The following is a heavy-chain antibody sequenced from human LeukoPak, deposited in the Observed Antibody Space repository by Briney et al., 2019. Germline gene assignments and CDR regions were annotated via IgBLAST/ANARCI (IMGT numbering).Heavy chain of an antibody. Sequence: SETLSLTCTVSGGSISSSSYYWGWIRRPLGKGLEWIGSIYYSGSTYYNPSLKSRVTISVDTSKNQFSLKLSSVTAADTAVYYCARHYNGCDYWGQGTLVTVSS. CDR2: IYYSGST. J-gene: IGHJ4*02. CDR1: GGSISSSSYY. V-gene: IGHV4-39*01. D-gene: IGHD5-12*01. CDR3: ARHYNGCDY.